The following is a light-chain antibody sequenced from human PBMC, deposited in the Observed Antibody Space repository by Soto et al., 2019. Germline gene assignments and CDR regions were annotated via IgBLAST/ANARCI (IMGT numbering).Light chain of an antibody. V-gene: IGLV2-14*01. CDR1: SSDVGGYNY. CDR2: DVS. Sequence: QSARTQPASVSGSPGQSITISCTGTSSDVGGYNYVSWYQQHPGKAPKLMIYDVSNRPSGVSNRFSGSKSGNTASLTISGLQAEDEAAYYCSSYTSSSTLSVSGTVTTFTVL. J-gene: IGLJ1*01. CDR3: SSYTSSSTLSV.